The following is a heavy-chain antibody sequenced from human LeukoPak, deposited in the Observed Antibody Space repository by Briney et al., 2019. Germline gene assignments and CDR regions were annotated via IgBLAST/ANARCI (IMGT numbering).Heavy chain of an antibody. CDR1: GGSISSSSYY. CDR3: ARHKSSITNWFDP. CDR2: IYYSGST. J-gene: IGHJ5*02. V-gene: IGHV4-39*01. Sequence: PSETLSLTCTVSGGSISSSSYYWGWIRQPPGKGLEWIGSIYYSGSTYYNPSLKSRVTISVDTSKNQFSLKLSSVTAADTAVYYCARHKSSITNWFDPWGQGTLVTVSS. D-gene: IGHD6-13*01.